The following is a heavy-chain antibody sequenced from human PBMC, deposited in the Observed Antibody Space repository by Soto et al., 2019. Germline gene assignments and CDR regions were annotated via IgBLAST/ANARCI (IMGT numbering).Heavy chain of an antibody. CDR1: GFTFSSYS. V-gene: IGHV3-48*02. CDR2: ISSSSSTI. D-gene: IGHD3-3*01. CDR3: AREGNDFWSGYYTGFDY. J-gene: IGHJ4*02. Sequence: EVQLVESGGGLVQPGGSLRLSCAASGFTFSSYSMNWVRQAPGKGLEWVSYISSSSSTIYYADSVKGRFTISRDNAKNSLYLQMNSLRDEDTAVYYCAREGNDFWSGYYTGFDYWGQGTLVTVSS.